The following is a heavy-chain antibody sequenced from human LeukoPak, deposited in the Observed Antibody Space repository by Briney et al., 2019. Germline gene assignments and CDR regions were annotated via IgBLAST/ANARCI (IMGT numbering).Heavy chain of an antibody. CDR1: GFTFSSYA. CDR2: ISGSGGST. CDR3: AKDRTLAVAGLYYYYYMDV. J-gene: IGHJ6*03. V-gene: IGHV3-23*01. Sequence: GGSLRLSCAASGFTFSSYAMSWVRQASGKGLEWVPAISGSGGSTYYADSVKGRFTISRDNSKNTLYLQMNSLRAEDTAVYYCAKDRTLAVAGLYYYYYMDVWGKGTTVTVSS. D-gene: IGHD6-19*01.